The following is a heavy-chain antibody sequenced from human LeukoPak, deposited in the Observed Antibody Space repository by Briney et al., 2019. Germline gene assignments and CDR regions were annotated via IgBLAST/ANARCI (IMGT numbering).Heavy chain of an antibody. V-gene: IGHV3-53*01. CDR3: ARDLTSGYGMDV. Sequence: GGSLRLSCAASGFTVSSNYISWVRLAPGKGLESVSVIYSGGSTYYADSVKGRFTISRDNSKNTLYLQMNSLRAEDTAVYYCARDLTSGYGMDVWGQGTTVTVSS. CDR2: IYSGGST. D-gene: IGHD2/OR15-2a*01. J-gene: IGHJ6*02. CDR1: GFTVSSNY.